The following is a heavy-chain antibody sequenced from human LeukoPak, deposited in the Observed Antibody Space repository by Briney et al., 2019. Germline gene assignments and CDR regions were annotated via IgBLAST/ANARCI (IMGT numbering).Heavy chain of an antibody. CDR1: GFTFGDYA. V-gene: IGHV3-20*04. CDR3: ARSSSSSGGYYYMDV. J-gene: IGHJ6*03. D-gene: IGHD6-6*01. Sequence: GGSLRLSCTASGFTFGDYAMSWFRQAPGKGLEWVSGINWNGGSTGYADSVKGRFTISRDNAKNSLYLQMNSLRAEDTALYYCARSSSSSGGYYYMDVWGKGTTVTVSS. CDR2: INWNGGST.